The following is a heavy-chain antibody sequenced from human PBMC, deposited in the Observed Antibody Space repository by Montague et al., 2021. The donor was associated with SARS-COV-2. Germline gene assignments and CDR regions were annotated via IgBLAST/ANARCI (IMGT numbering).Heavy chain of an antibody. Sequence: SETLSLTCTVSGGSISSSSYYWGWIRQPPGEGLEWIGSIYYSGSTYYNPSLKSRVTISVDTSKNQFSLKLSSVTAADSAVYYCARHWKRITIFRVVTDAFDYWGQGTLVTVSS. D-gene: IGHD3-3*01. CDR3: ARHWKRITIFRVVTDAFDY. CDR2: IYYSGST. CDR1: GGSISSSSYY. V-gene: IGHV4-39*01. J-gene: IGHJ4*02.